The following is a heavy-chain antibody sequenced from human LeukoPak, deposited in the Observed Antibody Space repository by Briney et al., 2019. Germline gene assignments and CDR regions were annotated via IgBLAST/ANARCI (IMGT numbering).Heavy chain of an antibody. Sequence: RESGPALVKPTQTLTLTCTFSGFSLSTGEMSVSWVRQPPGKALEWLARIDWDDDKYYSTSLKTRLTISKDTSKNQVVLTMTNMDPVDTATYYCARKLYGSGSSNAFDIWGQGTMVTVS. CDR2: IDWDDDK. D-gene: IGHD3-10*01. V-gene: IGHV2-70*11. CDR1: GFSLSTGEMS. J-gene: IGHJ3*02. CDR3: ARKLYGSGSSNAFDI.